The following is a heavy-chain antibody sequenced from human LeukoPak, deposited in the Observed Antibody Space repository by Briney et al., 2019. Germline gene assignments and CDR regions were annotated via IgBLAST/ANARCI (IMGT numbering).Heavy chain of an antibody. CDR2: ISSNGGST. J-gene: IGHJ1*01. CDR1: GFTFSSYG. V-gene: IGHV3-64*01. Sequence: GGSVRLSCAASGFTFSSYGMHWVRQASGKGLEYVSAISSNGGSTNYANSVKGRFTISRDNSKNTLYLQLGSLRTEDMAVYYCARVSSGWYGYWGQGTLVTVSS. CDR3: ARVSSGWYGY. D-gene: IGHD6-19*01.